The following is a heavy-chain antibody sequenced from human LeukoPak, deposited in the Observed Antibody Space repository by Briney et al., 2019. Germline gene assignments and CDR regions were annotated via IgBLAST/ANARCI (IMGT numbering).Heavy chain of an antibody. V-gene: IGHV4-34*01. CDR1: GGSFSGYY. D-gene: IGHD3-22*01. CDR2: INHSGST. J-gene: IGHJ4*02. CDR3: ARVSDSSGYYLGY. Sequence: PSETLSLTCAVYGGSFSGYYWSWIRQPPGKGLEWIGEINHSGSTNYYPSLKSRVTISVDTSKNQFSLKLSSVTAADTAVYYCARVSDSSGYYLGYWGQGTLVTVSS.